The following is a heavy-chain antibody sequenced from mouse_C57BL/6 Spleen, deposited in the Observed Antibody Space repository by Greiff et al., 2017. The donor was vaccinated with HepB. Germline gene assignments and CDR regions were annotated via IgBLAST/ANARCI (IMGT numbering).Heavy chain of an antibody. D-gene: IGHD2-3*01. CDR2: IWSGGST. J-gene: IGHJ4*01. V-gene: IGHV2-2*01. Sequence: QVQLQQSGPGLVQPSQSLSITCTVSGFSLTSYGVHWVRQSPGKGLEWLGVIWSGGSTDYNAAFISRLSISKDNSKSQVFFKMNSLQADDTTIYYCARRYDGLYYAMDYWGQGTSVTVSS. CDR1: GFSLTSYG. CDR3: ARRYDGLYYAMDY.